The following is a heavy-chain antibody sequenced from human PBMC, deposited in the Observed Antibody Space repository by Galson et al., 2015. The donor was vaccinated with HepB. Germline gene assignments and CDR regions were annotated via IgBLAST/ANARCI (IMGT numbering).Heavy chain of an antibody. CDR2: INPNSGGT. Sequence: SVKVSCKASGYTFTGYYMHWVRQAPGQGLEWMGRINPNSGGTNYAQKFQGRVTMTRDTSISTAYMELSRLRSDDTVVYYCAREIYYYDSSGYYVGAFDIWGQGTMVTVSS. V-gene: IGHV1-2*05. CDR3: AREIYYYDSSGYYVGAFDI. J-gene: IGHJ3*02. CDR1: GYTFTGYY. D-gene: IGHD3-22*01.